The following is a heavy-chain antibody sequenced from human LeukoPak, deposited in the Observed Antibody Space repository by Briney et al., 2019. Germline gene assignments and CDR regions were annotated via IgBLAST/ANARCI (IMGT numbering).Heavy chain of an antibody. CDR3: ASESITMIVVVRMRAFDI. CDR2: INHSGST. J-gene: IGHJ3*02. V-gene: IGHV4-34*01. Sequence: SETLSLTCAVYGGSFSGYYWSWIRQPPGKGLEWIGEINHSGSTNYNPSLKSRVTISVDTSKNQFSLKLSSVTAADTAVYYCASESITMIVVVRMRAFDIWGQGTMVTVSS. D-gene: IGHD3-22*01. CDR1: GGSFSGYY.